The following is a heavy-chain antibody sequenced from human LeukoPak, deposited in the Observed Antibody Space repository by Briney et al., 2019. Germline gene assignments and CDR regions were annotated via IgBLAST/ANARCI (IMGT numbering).Heavy chain of an antibody. CDR2: ISYEGSNK. J-gene: IGHJ4*02. CDR3: AKGYSSGWLFDY. V-gene: IGHV3-30*18. CDR1: GFTFSSYG. Sequence: GGSLRLSCAASGFTFSSYGMHWVRQAPGKGLEWVAVISYEGSNKYYADSVKGRFTISRDNSKNTLYLQMNSLRAEDTAVYYCAKGYSSGWLFDYWGQGTLVTVSS. D-gene: IGHD6-19*01.